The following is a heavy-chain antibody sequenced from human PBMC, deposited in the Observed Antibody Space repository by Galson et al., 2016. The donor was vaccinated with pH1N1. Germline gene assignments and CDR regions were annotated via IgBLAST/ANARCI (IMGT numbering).Heavy chain of an antibody. Sequence: SLRLSCAASGFSVTNNYVAWVRQAPGKGLEWVSLTYSGGTTDYAAPVKGRFTISRDNSKNTLYLQMSSLREEDTAMYYCAKVWGPYSGSFPFNNYYTLDVWGQGTMVTV. D-gene: IGHD1-26*01. CDR3: AKVWGPYSGSFPFNNYYTLDV. V-gene: IGHV3-66*02. CDR1: GFSVTNNY. CDR2: TYSGGTT. J-gene: IGHJ6*02.